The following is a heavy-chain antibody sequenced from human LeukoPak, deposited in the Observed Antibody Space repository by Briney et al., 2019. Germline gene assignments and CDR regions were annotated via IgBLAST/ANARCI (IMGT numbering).Heavy chain of an antibody. V-gene: IGHV1-18*01. CDR2: ISAYNGYT. CDR3: ARLSLGGGDATFDY. CDR1: GYTFTNYG. J-gene: IGHJ4*02. Sequence: ASVKLSCKASGYTFTNYGVSWVRQAPGQGLEWMGWISAYNGYTNYAQKFKFRVTMTTDTSTSTAYMELRSLTSDDTAVYYCARLSLGGGDATFDYWGQGTLVTVSS. D-gene: IGHD2-21*02.